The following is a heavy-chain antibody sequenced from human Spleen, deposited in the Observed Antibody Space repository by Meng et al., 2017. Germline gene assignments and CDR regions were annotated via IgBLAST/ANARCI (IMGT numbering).Heavy chain of an antibody. D-gene: IGHD5-24*01. J-gene: IGHJ4*02. CDR2: ISGSGNTL. CDR3: ARDPAADNPFDF. Sequence: GESLKISCAASGFTFTDYYMSWIRQAPGKGLEWISFISGSGNTLYYVDSVKGRFTISRDNSKNTLYVQMNNLRAEDTAVYFCARDPAADNPFDFWGQGTLVTVSS. CDR1: GFTFTDYY. V-gene: IGHV3-11*01.